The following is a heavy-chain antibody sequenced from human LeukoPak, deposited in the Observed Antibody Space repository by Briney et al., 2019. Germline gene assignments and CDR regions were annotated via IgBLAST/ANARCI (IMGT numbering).Heavy chain of an antibody. D-gene: IGHD3-10*01. Sequence: SETLSLTCTVSGYSISSGYYWGWIRQPPGKGLEWIGSIYHSGSTYYNPSLKSRVTISVDTSKNQFSLKLSSVTAADTAVYYCARGGGSGTSHGDYYYYYMDVWGKGTTVTVSS. CDR1: GYSISSGYY. V-gene: IGHV4-38-2*02. CDR2: IYHSGST. CDR3: ARGGGSGTSHGDYYYYYMDV. J-gene: IGHJ6*03.